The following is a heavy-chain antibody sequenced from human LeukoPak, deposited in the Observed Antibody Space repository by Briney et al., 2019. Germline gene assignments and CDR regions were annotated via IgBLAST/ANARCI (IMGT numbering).Heavy chain of an antibody. D-gene: IGHD3-3*01. CDR2: IHSSGNI. V-gene: IGHV4-39*07. J-gene: IGHJ4*02. CDR1: GDSISSSDYY. Sequence: SETLSLTCTVSGDSISSSDYYWGWIRQPPGKGLEWIGSIHSSGNIYYNPSLKSRVTISLDTSNNQFSLKLSSVTAADTAVYYCARSNPDFWSGYYGLNFDYWGQGTLVTVSS. CDR3: ARSNPDFWSGYYGLNFDY.